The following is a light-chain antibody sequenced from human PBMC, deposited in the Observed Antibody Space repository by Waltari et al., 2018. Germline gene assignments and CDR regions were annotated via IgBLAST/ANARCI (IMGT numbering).Light chain of an antibody. CDR3: CSYAGSSTWV. CDR2: EVT. V-gene: IGLV2-23*02. J-gene: IGLJ3*02. CDR1: SSDVGSYNL. Sequence: QSALTQPASVSGSPGQSITISCTATSSDVGSYNLVSWYQQHPGKAPKLGIYEVTKRPSGVSTRFAGSKSGNTASLTSSGLQAEDEADYCCCSYAGSSTWVFGGGTKLTVL.